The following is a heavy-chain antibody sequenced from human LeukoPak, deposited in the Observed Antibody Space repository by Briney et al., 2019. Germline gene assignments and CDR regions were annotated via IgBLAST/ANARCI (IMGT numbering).Heavy chain of an antibody. CDR2: ISGSGGST. CDR3: AKEYDSGGYGANFDY. V-gene: IGHV3-23*01. J-gene: IGHJ4*02. Sequence: GGSLRLSCAASGFTFSSYAMSWVRQTPGKGLEWVSAISGSGGSTYYADSVKGRFTISRDNSKNTLFLQMNRLRVEDTAPYYCAKEYDSGGYGANFDYWGQGTLVTVSS. CDR1: GFTFSSYA. D-gene: IGHD3-10*01.